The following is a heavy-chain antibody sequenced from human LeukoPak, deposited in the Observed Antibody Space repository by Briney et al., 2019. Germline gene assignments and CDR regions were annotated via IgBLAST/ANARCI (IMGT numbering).Heavy chain of an antibody. CDR3: ARKGSGSYYNPPGWFDP. Sequence: SETLSLTCAVYGGSFSGYYWSWIRQPPGKGLEWIGEINHSGSTNYNPSLKSRVTISVDTSKNQFSLKLSSVTAADTAVYYCARKGSGSYYNPPGWFDPWGQGTLVTVFS. V-gene: IGHV4-34*01. D-gene: IGHD3-10*01. CDR1: GGSFSGYY. J-gene: IGHJ5*02. CDR2: INHSGST.